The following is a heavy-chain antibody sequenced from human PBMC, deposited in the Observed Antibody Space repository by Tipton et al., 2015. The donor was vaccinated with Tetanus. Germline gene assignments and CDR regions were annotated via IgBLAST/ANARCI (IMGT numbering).Heavy chain of an antibody. D-gene: IGHD6-13*01. CDR1: GYSIIVSHHS. CDR2: VDDSGST. J-gene: IGHJ5*02. Sequence: GLVKPSETLSLTCSVSGYSIIVSHHSWAWIRQPPGKGLEWIGEVDDSGSTNYSPSLKSRVTISLDTSKNEFSLTLSSVTAADTAVYYCARGTWLYTSTYHRHWLDPWGQGTLVTVSS. V-gene: IGHV4-39*07. CDR3: ARGTWLYTSTYHRHWLDP.